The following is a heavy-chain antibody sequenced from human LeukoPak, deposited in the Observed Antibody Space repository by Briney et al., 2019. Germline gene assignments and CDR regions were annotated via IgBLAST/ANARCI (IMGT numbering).Heavy chain of an antibody. V-gene: IGHV4-4*07. J-gene: IGHJ4*02. CDR3: AREGLEWLLYYFDY. CDR1: GGSISSYY. Sequence: SETLSLTCTVSGGSISSYYWSWIRQPAGKGLEWIGRIYTSGSTNYNPSLKSRVTMSVDTSKNQFSLKLSSVTAADTAVYYCAREGLEWLLYYFDYWGQGTLVTVSS. CDR2: IYTSGST. D-gene: IGHD3-3*01.